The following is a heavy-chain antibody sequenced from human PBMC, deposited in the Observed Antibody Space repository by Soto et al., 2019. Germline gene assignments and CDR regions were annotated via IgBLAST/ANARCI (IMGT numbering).Heavy chain of an antibody. Sequence: GGSLRLSCAASGFTFNSYGMHWVRQAPGKGLEWVAVIWYDGSNKYYADSVKGRFTISRDNSKNTLYLQMNSLRAEDTAVYYCAIDQVSPITMVRGVIPWFDPWGQGTLVTVSS. J-gene: IGHJ5*02. CDR2: IWYDGSNK. CDR3: AIDQVSPITMVRGVIPWFDP. V-gene: IGHV3-33*01. D-gene: IGHD3-10*01. CDR1: GFTFNSYG.